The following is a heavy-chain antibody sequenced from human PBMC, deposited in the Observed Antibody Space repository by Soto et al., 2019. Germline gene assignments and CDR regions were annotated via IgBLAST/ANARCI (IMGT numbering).Heavy chain of an antibody. D-gene: IGHD5-18*01. V-gene: IGHV1-69*06. CDR2: IIPIFGTA. CDR3: AKGGSGPYSYGTLGSYPLDY. J-gene: IGHJ4*02. CDR1: GYTFTDYA. Sequence: GASVKVSCKASGYTFTDYAISWVRQAPGQGLEWMGGIIPIFGTANYAQKFQGRVTITADKSTSTAYMELSSLRSEDTAVYYCAKGGSGPYSYGTLGSYPLDYWGQGTLVTVSS.